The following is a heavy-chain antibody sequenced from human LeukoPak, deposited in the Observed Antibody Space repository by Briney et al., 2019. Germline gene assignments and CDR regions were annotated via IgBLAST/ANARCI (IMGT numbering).Heavy chain of an antibody. D-gene: IGHD4-17*01. V-gene: IGHV1-69*06. CDR1: GGTFSSYA. CDR3: ASYYGDYPSYYYGMDV. J-gene: IGHJ6*04. Sequence: GASVKVSCKASGGTFSSYAISWVRQAPGQGLEWMGGIIPIFSTANYAQKFQGRVTIAADKSTSTAYMELSSLRSEDTAVYYCASYYGDYPSYYYGMDVWGKGTTVTVSS. CDR2: IIPIFSTA.